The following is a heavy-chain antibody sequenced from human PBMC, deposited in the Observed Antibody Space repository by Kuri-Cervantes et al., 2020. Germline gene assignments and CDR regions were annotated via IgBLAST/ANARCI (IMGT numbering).Heavy chain of an antibody. V-gene: IGHV3-9*01. CDR1: GFTFDDYA. Sequence: SLKISCAASGFTFDDYAMHWVRQAPGKGLEWVSGISWNSGSIGYADSVKGRFTISRDNSKNTLFLQMNSLRAEDTAVYYCAKDLGFSSGYYQGMDYWGQGTLVTVSS. CDR3: AKDLGFSSGYYQGMDY. D-gene: IGHD3-22*01. CDR2: ISWNSGSI. J-gene: IGHJ4*02.